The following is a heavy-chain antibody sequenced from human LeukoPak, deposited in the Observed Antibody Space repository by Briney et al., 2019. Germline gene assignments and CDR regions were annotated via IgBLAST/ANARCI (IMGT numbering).Heavy chain of an antibody. CDR2: IRGSGGST. CDR1: GFTFTSYA. V-gene: IGHV3-23*01. D-gene: IGHD5-24*01. Sequence: PGGSLRLSCSASGFTFTSYAMNWVRQAPGKGLEWVSGIRGSGGSTYYADSVKGRFIISRDISKNTLYLQMDTLRADDTAIYYCAASRRDGYNSYFDYWGQGTLVTVSS. J-gene: IGHJ4*02. CDR3: AASRRDGYNSYFDY.